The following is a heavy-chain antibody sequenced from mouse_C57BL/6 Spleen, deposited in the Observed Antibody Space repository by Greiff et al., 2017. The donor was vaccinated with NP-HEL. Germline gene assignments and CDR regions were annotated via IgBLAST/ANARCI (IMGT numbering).Heavy chain of an antibody. CDR1: GYTFTSYW. Sequence: QVQLQQPGTELVKPGASVKLSCKASGYTFTSYWMNWVKQRPGQGLEWIGNINPSNGGTNYNETFKSKATLTVDKSSSTAYMQISSLTSEDSAVYYCARESNYVAMDYWGQGTSVTVSS. J-gene: IGHJ4*01. V-gene: IGHV1-53*01. CDR2: INPSNGGT. CDR3: ARESNYVAMDY. D-gene: IGHD2-5*01.